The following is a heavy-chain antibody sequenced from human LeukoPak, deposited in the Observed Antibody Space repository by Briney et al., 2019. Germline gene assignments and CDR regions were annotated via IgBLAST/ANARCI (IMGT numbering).Heavy chain of an antibody. CDR1: GGSFSGYY. J-gene: IGHJ6*03. Sequence: SETLSLTCAVYGGSFSGYYWSWIRQPPGKGLEWIGDINHSGSTNYNPSLKSRVTISVDKSKNQFSLKLSSVTAADTAVYYCARVTRGYRYYYYYYMDVWGKGTTVTISS. CDR2: INHSGST. CDR3: ARVTRGYRYYYYYYMDV. D-gene: IGHD3-22*01. V-gene: IGHV4-34*01.